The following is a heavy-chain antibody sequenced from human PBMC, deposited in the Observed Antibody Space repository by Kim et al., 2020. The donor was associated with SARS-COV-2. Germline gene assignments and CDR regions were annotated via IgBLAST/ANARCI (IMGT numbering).Heavy chain of an antibody. CDR3: AREASCYHVWSGSHRYAMDV. Sequence: ASVKVSCQASGYILRGTYIHWVRQAPGQGLEWMAWINPDRDVTSYAQKFQGRITMTRDTSLNTVYMELHRLTSDDTAVYYCAREASCYHVWSGSHRYAMDVWGQGTTVIVSS. CDR1: GYILRGTY. CDR2: INPDRDVT. J-gene: IGHJ6*02. V-gene: IGHV1-2*02. D-gene: IGHD3-3*01.